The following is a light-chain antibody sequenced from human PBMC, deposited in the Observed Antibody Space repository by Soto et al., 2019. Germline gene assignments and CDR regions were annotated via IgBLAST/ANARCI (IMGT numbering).Light chain of an antibody. V-gene: IGKV3-11*01. CDR2: DAS. Sequence: EIVLTQSPAPLSLSPGERATLSCRASQSVSSYLAWYQQKPGQAPRLLIYDASNRATGIPARFSGSGSGTDCTLTISSLEPEDFAVYYCQQRSNWPPLFTFGPGTKVDIK. CDR1: QSVSSY. J-gene: IGKJ3*01. CDR3: QQRSNWPPLFT.